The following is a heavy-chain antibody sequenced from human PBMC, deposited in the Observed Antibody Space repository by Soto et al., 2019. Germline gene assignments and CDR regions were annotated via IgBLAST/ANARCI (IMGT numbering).Heavy chain of an antibody. D-gene: IGHD2-15*01. CDR3: ARDIGVTGVDISATQGRWGDAFDI. J-gene: IGHJ3*02. Sequence: ASVKVSCKASGYTFTSYYIHWVRQAPGQGLEWVGIINPSRGTTSYAQKFQGRVTMTRDTSTSTVYMELSSLRSEDTAVYNCARDIGVTGVDISATQGRWGDAFDIWGRGTMVTVSS. CDR1: GYTFTSYY. V-gene: IGHV1-46*03. CDR2: INPSRGTT.